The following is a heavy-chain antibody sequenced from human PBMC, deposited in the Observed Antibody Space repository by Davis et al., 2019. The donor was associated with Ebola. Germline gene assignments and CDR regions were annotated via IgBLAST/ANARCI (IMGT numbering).Heavy chain of an antibody. CDR3: ARDLGWDSSLYAFDI. D-gene: IGHD6-6*01. CDR2: MSYDGSNK. V-gene: IGHV3-30-3*01. J-gene: IGHJ3*02. CDR1: GFTFSSYA. Sequence: GESLKISCAASGFTFSSYAMHWVRQAPGKGLEWVAVMSYDGSNKYYADSVKGRFTISRDNSKNTLYLQMNSLRAEDTAVYYCARDLGWDSSLYAFDIWGQGTMVTVSS.